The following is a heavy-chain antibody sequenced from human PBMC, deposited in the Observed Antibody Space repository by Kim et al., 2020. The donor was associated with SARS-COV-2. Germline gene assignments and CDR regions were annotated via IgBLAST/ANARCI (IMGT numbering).Heavy chain of an antibody. V-gene: IGHV3-72*01. J-gene: IGHJ4*02. D-gene: IGHD2-8*02. CDR3: TSSRGLVLFNY. Sequence: GGSLRLSCAPSGFTFSEHYMDWVRQAPGKGLEWVGRIRDKGNSYTTEYAASVKGRFTISRDDSRNSVYLQMSSLKTEDTAVYYCTSSRGLVLFNYWGQGTLVTVSS. CDR1: GFTFSEHY. CDR2: IRDKGNSYTT.